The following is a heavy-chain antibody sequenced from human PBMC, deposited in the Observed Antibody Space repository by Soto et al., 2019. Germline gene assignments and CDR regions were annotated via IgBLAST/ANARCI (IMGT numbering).Heavy chain of an antibody. CDR1: GFTFSNYA. CDR3: ARGTIVILPYFYMDV. Sequence: GGSLRLSCAASGFTFSNYAMSWVRQGPGKGLEWVSAISGSGGSTYSADSVKGRFTISRDNSKNTLYLQMNSLRAEDTAVYFCARGTIVILPYFYMDVWGKGTTVTVSS. CDR2: ISGSGGST. J-gene: IGHJ6*03. D-gene: IGHD2-2*01. V-gene: IGHV3-23*01.